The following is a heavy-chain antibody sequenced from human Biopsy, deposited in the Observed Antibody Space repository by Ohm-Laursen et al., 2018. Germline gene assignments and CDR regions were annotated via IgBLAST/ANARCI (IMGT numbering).Heavy chain of an antibody. V-gene: IGHV4-59*11. CDR1: GGSFTGHY. D-gene: IGHD4-23*01. CDR3: ARGSNEYGGLYFPH. Sequence: SETLSLTCTVSGGSFTGHYWTWIRQPPGKGLEWIGHISHTGYTSYKSSLKSRVTISLDTSRKHFSLRLTSLAAADTAVYYWARGSNEYGGLYFPHWGQGTLVTVSS. J-gene: IGHJ1*01. CDR2: ISHTGYT.